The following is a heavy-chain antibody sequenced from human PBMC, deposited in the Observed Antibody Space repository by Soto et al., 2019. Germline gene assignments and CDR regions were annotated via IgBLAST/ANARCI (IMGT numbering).Heavy chain of an antibody. CDR3: ARDYYRFNSGYGFSMDV. CDR1: GFTFSNFG. V-gene: IGHV3-30*03. J-gene: IGHJ6*02. Sequence: SLRLSCAASGFTFSNFGMHWVRQAPGKGLEWVASISYDGNIKYSADSVKGRFTISRDNSKNTLYLQMNSLRAEDTAVYYCARDYYRFNSGYGFSMDVWGQGTTVTVSS. D-gene: IGHD5-12*01. CDR2: ISYDGNIK.